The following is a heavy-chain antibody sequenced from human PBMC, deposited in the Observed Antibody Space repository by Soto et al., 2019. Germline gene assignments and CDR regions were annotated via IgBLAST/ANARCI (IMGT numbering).Heavy chain of an antibody. V-gene: IGHV3-48*01. CDR1: GFPFSDYS. D-gene: IGHD4-17*01. CDR2: ISSSSSSI. J-gene: IGHJ4*02. Sequence: GGSLRLSCAASGFPFSDYSMNWVRQAPGKGLEWVSYISSSSSSIYHADSVKGRFTISRDNAKNSLYLQMNSLRAEDTAVYYCAGRYGYFDSWGQGTLVTVSS. CDR3: AGRYGYFDS.